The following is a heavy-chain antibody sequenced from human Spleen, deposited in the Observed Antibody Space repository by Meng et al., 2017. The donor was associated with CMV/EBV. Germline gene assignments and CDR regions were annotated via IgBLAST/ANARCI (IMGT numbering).Heavy chain of an antibody. V-gene: IGHV1-24*01. Sequence: ASVKVSCKASGYTFTGYYMHWVRQAPGKGLEWMGGFDPEDGKRIHAQKFQGRVTMTEDTSTNTAYMELSSLRSEDTAIYYCATREGYCSIASCYFFDYWGQGTLVTVSS. J-gene: IGHJ4*02. D-gene: IGHD2-2*01. CDR2: FDPEDGKR. CDR3: ATREGYCSIASCYFFDY. CDR1: GYTFTGYY.